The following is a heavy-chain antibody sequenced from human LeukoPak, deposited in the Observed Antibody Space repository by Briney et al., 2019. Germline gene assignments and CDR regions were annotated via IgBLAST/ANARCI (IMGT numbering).Heavy chain of an antibody. CDR1: GFTFSDYY. D-gene: IGHD6-19*01. V-gene: IGHV3-11*04. CDR2: ISSSGSTI. J-gene: IGHJ1*01. Sequence: GGSLRLSCAASGFTFSDYYMRWIRQAPGKGLEWVSYISSSGSTIYYADSVKGRFTISRDNAKNSLYLQMNSLRAEDTAVYYCARGDSSGWYSSTEYFQHWGQGTLVTVSS. CDR3: ARGDSSGWYSSTEYFQH.